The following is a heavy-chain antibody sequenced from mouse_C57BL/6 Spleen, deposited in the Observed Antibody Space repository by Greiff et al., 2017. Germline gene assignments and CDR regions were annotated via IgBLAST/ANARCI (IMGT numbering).Heavy chain of an antibody. CDR3: ARSVYDSDN. D-gene: IGHD2-12*01. V-gene: IGHV1-55*01. J-gene: IGHJ2*01. CDR1: GYTFTSYW. CDR2: IYPGSGST. Sequence: VQLQQSGAELVKPGASVKMSCKASGYTFTSYWITWVKQRPGQGLEWIGDIYPGSGSTNYNEKFKSKATLTVDTSSSTACMQLSSLTSEDSAVYYCARSVYDSDNWGQGTTLAVSS.